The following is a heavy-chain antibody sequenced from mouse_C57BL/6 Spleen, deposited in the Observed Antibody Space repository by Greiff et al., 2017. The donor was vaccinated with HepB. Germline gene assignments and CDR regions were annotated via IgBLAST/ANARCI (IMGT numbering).Heavy chain of an antibody. CDR2: IDPSDSYT. Sequence: VQLQQPGAELVKPGASVKLSCKASGYTFTSYWMQWVKQRPGQGLEWIGEIDPSDSYTNYNQKFKGKATLTVDTSSSTAYMQLSSLTSEDSAVYYCARATTVDFDYWGQGTTLTVSS. CDR1: GYTFTSYW. D-gene: IGHD1-1*01. CDR3: ARATTVDFDY. V-gene: IGHV1-50*01. J-gene: IGHJ2*01.